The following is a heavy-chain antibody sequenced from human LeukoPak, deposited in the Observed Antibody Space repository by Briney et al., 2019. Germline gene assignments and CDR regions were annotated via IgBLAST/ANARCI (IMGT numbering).Heavy chain of an antibody. V-gene: IGHV1-46*01. Sequence: ASVKVSCKASGYTFTSYYMHWVRQAPGQGLEWMGIINPSGGSTSYAQKFQGGVTMTRDTSISTAYMELSRLRSDDTAVYYCARETYYYDSRGYYPYYFDYWGQGTLVTVSS. D-gene: IGHD3-22*01. CDR2: INPSGGST. CDR1: GYTFTSYY. CDR3: ARETYYYDSRGYYPYYFDY. J-gene: IGHJ4*02.